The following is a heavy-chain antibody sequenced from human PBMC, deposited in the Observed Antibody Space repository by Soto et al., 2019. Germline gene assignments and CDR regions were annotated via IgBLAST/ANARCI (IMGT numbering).Heavy chain of an antibody. CDR1: GGSIRSDDHY. CDR2: IYYTGRT. CDR3: AREGITAIVCFGF. D-gene: IGHD5-18*01. J-gene: IGHJ4*02. V-gene: IGHV4-30-4*02. Sequence: PSDILFRTFSVLGGSIRSDDHYGTWIRHPPGKGLEWIGYIYYTGRTTYNPSLTSRVTISMNTSKHQFSLKVNSVTAADTSVHYSAREGITAIVCFGFWGQEPLFT.